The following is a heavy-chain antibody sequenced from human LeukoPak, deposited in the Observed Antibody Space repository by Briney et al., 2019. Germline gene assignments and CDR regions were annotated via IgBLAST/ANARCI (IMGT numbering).Heavy chain of an antibody. J-gene: IGHJ4*02. CDR2: MNPNSGNT. D-gene: IGHD6-13*01. CDR3: TVGGQQLLNFDY. CDR1: GYTFTSYD. Sequence: ASVKVSFTASGYTFTSYDINWVRQATGQGLEWMGWMNPNSGNTGYAQKFQGRVTMTRNTSISTAYMELSSLRSEDTAVYYCTVGGQQLLNFDYWGQGTLVTVSS. V-gene: IGHV1-8*01.